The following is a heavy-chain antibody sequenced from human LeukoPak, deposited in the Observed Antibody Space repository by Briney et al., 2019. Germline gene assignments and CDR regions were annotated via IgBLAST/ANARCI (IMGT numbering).Heavy chain of an antibody. Sequence: PGGSLRLSCAASLFTFSSYLMLWLRQAPGRGLVGVSGIDNEGCGTDYADSVKGRFTVSSDNAKSTLYLQMNSLRAEDTGVYYCARDMMGPGACIDHWGQGTLVTVSS. D-gene: IGHD1-26*01. J-gene: IGHJ4*02. V-gene: IGHV3-74*01. CDR1: LFTFSSYL. CDR2: IDNEGCGT. CDR3: ARDMMGPGACIDH.